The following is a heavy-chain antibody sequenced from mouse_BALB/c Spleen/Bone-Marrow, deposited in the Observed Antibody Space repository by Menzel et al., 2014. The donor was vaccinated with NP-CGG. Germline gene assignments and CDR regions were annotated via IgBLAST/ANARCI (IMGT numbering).Heavy chain of an antibody. J-gene: IGHJ2*01. Sequence: EVQLVESGGGLVQPGGSMKLSCVASGFTFSNYWMNWVRQSPEKGLEWVAEIRLKSNNYATHYAESVRGKFTISRDDSKSIVYLQMNNLRAEDTGIYYCTGPLGPGFDYWGQGTTLTVSS. CDR3: TGPLGPGFDY. CDR1: GFTFSNYW. V-gene: IGHV6-6*02. CDR2: IRLKSNNYAT.